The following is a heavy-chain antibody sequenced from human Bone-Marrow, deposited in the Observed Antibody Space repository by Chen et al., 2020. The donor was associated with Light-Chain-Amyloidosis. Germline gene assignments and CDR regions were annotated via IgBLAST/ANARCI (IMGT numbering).Heavy chain of an antibody. Sequence: EVQLVESGGGLVQPGGSLRLSCAASGFTFSRSEMNWVRQAPGKGLEWISYISTSGSAIFYADSVKGRFTISRDNAGNSVFLQMNSLRVDDKAIYYCAKEGLYGRYFDFWGQGTLVTVSS. CDR1: GFTFSRSE. CDR2: ISTSGSAI. CDR3: AKEGLYGRYFDF. D-gene: IGHD3-10*01. J-gene: IGHJ4*02. V-gene: IGHV3-48*03.